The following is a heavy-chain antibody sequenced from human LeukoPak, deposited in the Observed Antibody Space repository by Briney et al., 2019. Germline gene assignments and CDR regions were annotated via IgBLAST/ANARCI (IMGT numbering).Heavy chain of an antibody. CDR3: ARSIAVAGTSPEYFQH. D-gene: IGHD6-19*01. CDR2: ISASGGST. J-gene: IGHJ1*01. Sequence: GGSLRLSCAASGFTFSTYAMSWVRQAPGKGLEWVSSISASGGSTYYADSVKGRFTISRDKSKNSLYLQMNSLRAEDTAVYYCARSIAVAGTSPEYFQHWGQGTLVTVSS. CDR1: GFTFSTYA. V-gene: IGHV3-23*01.